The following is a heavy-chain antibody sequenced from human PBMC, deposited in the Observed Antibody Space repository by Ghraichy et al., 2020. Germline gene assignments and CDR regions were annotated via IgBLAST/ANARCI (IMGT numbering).Heavy chain of an antibody. V-gene: IGHV4-59*01. J-gene: IGHJ3*02. CDR3: ARAKGYYYDSSGYYSAFDI. Sequence: SETLSLTCTVSGGSISSYYWSWIRQPPGKGLEWIGYIYYSGSTNYNPSLKSRVTISVDTSKNQFSLKLSSVTAADTAVYYCARAKGYYYDSSGYYSAFDIWGQGTMVTVSS. CDR2: IYYSGST. CDR1: GGSISSYY. D-gene: IGHD3-22*01.